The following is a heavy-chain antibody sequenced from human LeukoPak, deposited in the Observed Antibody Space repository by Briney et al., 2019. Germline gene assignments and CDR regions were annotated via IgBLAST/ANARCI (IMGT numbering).Heavy chain of an antibody. V-gene: IGHV3-20*04. J-gene: IGHJ4*02. CDR2: INWNGGST. D-gene: IGHD3-22*01. CDR3: AREAPEYYYDSSGYYFDY. CDR1: GFTFDDYG. Sequence: GGSLRLSCAASGFTFDDYGMSWVRQAPGKGLEWVSGINWNGGSTGYADSVKGRLTISRDNAKNSLYLQMNSLRAEDTALYYCAREAPEYYYDSSGYYFDYWGQGTLVTVSS.